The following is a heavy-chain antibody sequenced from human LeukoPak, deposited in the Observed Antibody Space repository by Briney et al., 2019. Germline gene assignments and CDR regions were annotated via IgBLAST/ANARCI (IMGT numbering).Heavy chain of an antibody. D-gene: IGHD4-23*01. Sequence: GESLKISCKGSGYSFTSYWIGWVRQMPGKGLEWMGIIYPGDSDTRYSPSFQGQVTISADKSISTAYLQWSSLKASDTAMYYCATTVVTRRGYYAMDVWGQGTTVTVSS. CDR2: IYPGDSDT. V-gene: IGHV5-51*01. CDR1: GYSFTSYW. J-gene: IGHJ6*02. CDR3: ATTVVTRRGYYAMDV.